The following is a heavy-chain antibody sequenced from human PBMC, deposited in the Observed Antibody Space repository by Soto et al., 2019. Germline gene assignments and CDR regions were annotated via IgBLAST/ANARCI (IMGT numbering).Heavy chain of an antibody. CDR3: ARDVYCSGGSCYSSGYFDY. CDR2: IWYDGSNK. D-gene: IGHD2-15*01. CDR1: GFTFSSYG. V-gene: IGHV3-33*01. J-gene: IGHJ4*02. Sequence: GSLRLSCAASGFTFSSYGMHWVRQAPGKGLEWVAVIWYDGSNKYYADSVKGRFTISRDNSKNTLYLQMNSLRAEDTAVYYCARDVYCSGGSCYSSGYFDYWGQGSLVTVSS.